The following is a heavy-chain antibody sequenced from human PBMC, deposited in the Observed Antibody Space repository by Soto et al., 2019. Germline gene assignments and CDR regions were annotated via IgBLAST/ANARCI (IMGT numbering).Heavy chain of an antibody. D-gene: IGHD2-15*01. CDR2: IANDVSDQ. J-gene: IGHJ4*02. CDR3: TRSLGGSSYFVSEH. V-gene: IGHV3-30*03. CDR1: GFTFSGYG. Sequence: QVQLVESGGGVVQPGRSLRLSCAASGFTFSGYGMQWARQAPGKGLEWVAVIANDVSDQFYADSVKGRFTISRDNSKNTLYLEMNSLSAEDTAMYYCTRSLGGSSYFVSEHWGQGTLVTVSS.